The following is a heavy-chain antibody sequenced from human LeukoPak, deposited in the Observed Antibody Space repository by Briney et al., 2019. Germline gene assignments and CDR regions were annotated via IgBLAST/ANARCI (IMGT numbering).Heavy chain of an antibody. CDR2: ISYDGSNK. CDR1: GFTFSSYA. Sequence: GGSLRLSCAASGFTFSSYAMHWVRQAPGKGLEWVAVISYDGSNKYYADSVKGRFTISRGNSKNTLYLQMNSLRAEDTAVYYCARGYYDFWSGSGGFDYWGQGTLVTVSS. D-gene: IGHD3-3*01. J-gene: IGHJ4*02. V-gene: IGHV3-30-3*01. CDR3: ARGYYDFWSGSGGFDY.